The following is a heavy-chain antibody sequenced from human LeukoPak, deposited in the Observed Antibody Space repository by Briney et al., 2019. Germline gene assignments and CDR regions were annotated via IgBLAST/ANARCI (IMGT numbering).Heavy chain of an antibody. CDR2: ISTTGGDT. D-gene: IGHD6-19*01. J-gene: IGHJ5*02. V-gene: IGHV3-23*01. CDR1: GFTFSSYA. Sequence: PGWSLRLSCTASGFTFSSYAMSWVRQAPGKGLEWVSAISTTGGDTNYADSVKGRFTVSRDNSEDTLYLQMNSLRVEDTAVYYCAKGDRTSAWHHWGQGTLVTVSS. CDR3: AKGDRTSAWHH.